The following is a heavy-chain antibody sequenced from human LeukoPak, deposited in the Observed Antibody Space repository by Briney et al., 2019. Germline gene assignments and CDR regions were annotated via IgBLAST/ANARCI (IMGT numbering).Heavy chain of an antibody. V-gene: IGHV3-30-3*01. CDR3: ARESPAGAFDY. CDR2: ISYDGSNN. CDR1: GFIFSNYA. J-gene: IGHJ4*02. D-gene: IGHD3-10*01. Sequence: GGSLRLSCAASGFIFSNYAMNWVRQAPGKGLEWVAVISYDGSNNNYADSVEGRFTISRDNSKITLNLQMDSLRAEDTAVYYCARESPAGAFDYWGQGTLVTVSS.